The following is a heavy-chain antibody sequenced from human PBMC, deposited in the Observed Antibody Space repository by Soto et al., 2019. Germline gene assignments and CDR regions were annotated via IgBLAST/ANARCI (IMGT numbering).Heavy chain of an antibody. J-gene: IGHJ4*02. Sequence: ASVKVSCKASGYTFTSYGISWVRQAPGQGLEWMGWISAYNGNTNYAQKLQGRVTMTTDTPTSTAYMELRSLRSDDTAVYYCAREGFITGTTGFDYWGQGTLVTVSS. CDR1: GYTFTSYG. V-gene: IGHV1-18*01. CDR2: ISAYNGNT. D-gene: IGHD1-7*01. CDR3: AREGFITGTTGFDY.